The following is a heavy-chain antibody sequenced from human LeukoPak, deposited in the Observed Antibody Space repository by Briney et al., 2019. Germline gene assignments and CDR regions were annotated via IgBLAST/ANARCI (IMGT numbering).Heavy chain of an antibody. CDR1: GFTFDDYG. D-gene: IGHD5-24*01. V-gene: IGHV3-7*01. Sequence: GGSLRLSCAASGFTFDDYGMSWVRQAPGKGLEWVANIRQDGGQTYYVDSVKGRFTISRDNAKNSLYLQVNSLRAEDTAVYYCARDKHNPGSAFDIWGQGTMLTVSS. CDR2: IRQDGGQT. J-gene: IGHJ3*02. CDR3: ARDKHNPGSAFDI.